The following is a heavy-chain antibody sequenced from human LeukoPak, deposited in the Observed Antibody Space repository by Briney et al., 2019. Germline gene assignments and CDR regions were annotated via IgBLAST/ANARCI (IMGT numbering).Heavy chain of an antibody. V-gene: IGHV3-7*01. CDR1: GFTFSNFW. J-gene: IGHJ5*02. CDR2: INQDGSEK. D-gene: IGHD1-1*01. Sequence: GGSLRLSCAASGFTFSNFWMSWVRQAPGKGLEWVANINQDGSEKNYVDSVKGRFTISRDSAKNSLYLQMDSLRVEDTAVYYCAKSRVQGFDPWGQGTLVTVSS. CDR3: AKSRVQGFDP.